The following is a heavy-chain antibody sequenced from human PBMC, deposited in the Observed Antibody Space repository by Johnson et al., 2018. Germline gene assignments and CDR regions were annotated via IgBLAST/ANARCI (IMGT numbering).Heavy chain of an antibody. V-gene: IGHV5-51*01. J-gene: IGHJ3*01. CDR3: ARQADAFDV. Sequence: VQLVESGAEVKKPGESLKISCKGSGYSFTSYWIGWVRQMPGKGLEWMGIIYPGDSDTRYSPSFPGHVTISADTSISPAYLQGTSLKASDTAMYYCARQADAFDVWGQGTMVTVSS. CDR1: GYSFTSYW. CDR2: IYPGDSDT.